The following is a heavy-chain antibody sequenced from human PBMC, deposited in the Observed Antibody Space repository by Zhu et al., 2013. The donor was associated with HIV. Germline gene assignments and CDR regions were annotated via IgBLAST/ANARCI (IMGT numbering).Heavy chain of an antibody. V-gene: IGHV3-23*01. CDR2: ISGSGGST. CDR1: GFTFSSYA. CDR3: AKDSGHEGNFWSGYDYYYYGMDV. J-gene: IGHJ6*02. D-gene: IGHD3-3*01. Sequence: EVQLLESGGGLVQPGGSLRLSCAASGFTFSSYAMSWVRQAPGKGLEWVSAISGSGGSTYYADSVKGRFTISRDNSKNTLYLQMNSLRAEDTAVYYCAKDSGHEGNFWSGYDYYYYGMDVWGQGTTVAVSS.